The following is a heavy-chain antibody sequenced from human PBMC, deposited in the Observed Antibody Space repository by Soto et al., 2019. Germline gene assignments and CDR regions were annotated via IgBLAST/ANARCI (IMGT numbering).Heavy chain of an antibody. Sequence: SETLSLTCTVSGGSISRGGYYWSWIRQHPGKGPEWIGYIYYSGSTYYNPSLKSRVTISVDTSKNQFSLKLSSVTAADTAVYYCARNIVVVPAAPGYFFDSWGQGTLVTVSS. V-gene: IGHV4-31*03. CDR2: IYYSGST. CDR3: ARNIVVVPAAPGYFFDS. J-gene: IGHJ5*01. CDR1: GGSISRGGYY. D-gene: IGHD2-2*01.